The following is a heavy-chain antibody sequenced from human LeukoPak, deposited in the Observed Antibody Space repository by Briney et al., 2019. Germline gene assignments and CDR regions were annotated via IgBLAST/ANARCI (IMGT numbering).Heavy chain of an antibody. CDR3: ARDSRYSYGYHY. CDR1: GYTFTGYY. Sequence: ASVKVSCKASGYTFTGYYMHWVRQAPGQGLEWMGRINPNSGGTNYAQEFQGRVTMTRDTSISTAYMELSRLRSDDTAVYYCARDSRYSYGYHYWGQGTLVTVSS. D-gene: IGHD5-18*01. V-gene: IGHV1-2*06. J-gene: IGHJ4*02. CDR2: INPNSGGT.